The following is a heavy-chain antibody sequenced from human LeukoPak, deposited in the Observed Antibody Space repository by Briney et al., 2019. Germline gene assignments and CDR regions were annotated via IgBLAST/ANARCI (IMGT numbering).Heavy chain of an antibody. Sequence: GGSLRLSCAASGFTFSSFGMHWVRQAPGKGLDWVAFIRYNGSNKYYADSVKGRFTISRDNSKNTLYLQMNSLRAEDTAVYYCAGGGDGYNPRPFDYWGQGTLVTVSS. J-gene: IGHJ4*02. CDR1: GFTFSSFG. D-gene: IGHD5-24*01. CDR2: IRYNGSNK. V-gene: IGHV3-30*02. CDR3: AGGGDGYNPRPFDY.